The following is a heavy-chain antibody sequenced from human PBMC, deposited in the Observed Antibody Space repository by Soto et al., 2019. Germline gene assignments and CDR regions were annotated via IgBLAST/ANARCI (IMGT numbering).Heavy chain of an antibody. CDR3: ARDLRGYSYGYDAFDI. J-gene: IGHJ3*02. V-gene: IGHV4-59*01. CDR2: ISYSGST. D-gene: IGHD5-18*01. CDR1: GGSISNFY. Sequence: SETLSLTCTVSGGSISNFYWSWIRQPPGKGLEWMGYISYSGSTNYSPSLKSRITISVDTSKNQFSLKLTSVTAADAAVYYCARDLRGYSYGYDAFDIWGQGTMVTV.